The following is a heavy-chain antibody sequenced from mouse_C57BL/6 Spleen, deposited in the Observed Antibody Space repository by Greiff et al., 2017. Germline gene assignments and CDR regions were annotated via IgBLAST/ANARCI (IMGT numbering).Heavy chain of an antibody. Sequence: VQLQQPGAELVKPGASVKLSCKASGYTFTSYWMQWVKQRPGQGLEWIGEIDPSDSYTNYNQKFKGKATLTVDTSSSTAYMQLSSLTSEDSAVYYCARHYDYAMDYWGQGTSVTVSS. CDR2: IDPSDSYT. D-gene: IGHD2-4*01. CDR1: GYTFTSYW. J-gene: IGHJ4*01. CDR3: ARHYDYAMDY. V-gene: IGHV1-50*01.